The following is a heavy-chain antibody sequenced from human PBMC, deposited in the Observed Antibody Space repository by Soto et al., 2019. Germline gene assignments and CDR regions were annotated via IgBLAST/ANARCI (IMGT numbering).Heavy chain of an antibody. J-gene: IGHJ1*01. CDR2: IYYSGST. CDR3: ARGYSSWYLRPEWGYFQH. D-gene: IGHD6-13*01. Sequence: QLQLQESGPGLVKPSETLSLTCTVSGGSISSSSYYWGWIRQPPGKGLEWIGSIYYSGSTYYNPSLRSRVTISVDTSKNQFSLKLSSVTAADTAVYYCARGYSSWYLRPEWGYFQHWGQGTLVTVSS. V-gene: IGHV4-39*07. CDR1: GGSISSSSYY.